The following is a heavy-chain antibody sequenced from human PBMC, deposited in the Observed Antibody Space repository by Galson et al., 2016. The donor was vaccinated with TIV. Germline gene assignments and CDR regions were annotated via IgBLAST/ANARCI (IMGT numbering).Heavy chain of an antibody. CDR2: INPDSGGT. CDR3: ARSGDYGDY. D-gene: IGHD4-17*01. V-gene: IGHV1-2*02. Sequence: SVKVSCKASGYTFTGNYVHWVRQAPGQGLEWMGWINPDSGGTNYAQRFQGRVTMTRDTSISTAYMELSRLTSDDTAVYYCARSGDYGDYWGQGTLVTVSS. J-gene: IGHJ4*02. CDR1: GYTFTGNY.